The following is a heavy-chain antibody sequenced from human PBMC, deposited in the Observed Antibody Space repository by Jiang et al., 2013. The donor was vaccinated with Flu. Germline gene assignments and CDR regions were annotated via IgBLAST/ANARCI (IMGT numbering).Heavy chain of an antibody. J-gene: IGHJ4*02. Sequence: SGSGLVKPSETLSLTCTVSGGSISSGGYYWSWIRQHPGKGLEWIGYIFYSGDTYYNPSLKSRVTISVDTSKNQFSLKMSSVTAADTTVFYCARRGTRGYYDNWGQGTLVIVSS. D-gene: IGHD3/OR15-3a*01. CDR2: IFYSGDT. CDR1: GGSISSGGYY. V-gene: IGHV4-31*03. CDR3: ARRGTRGYYDN.